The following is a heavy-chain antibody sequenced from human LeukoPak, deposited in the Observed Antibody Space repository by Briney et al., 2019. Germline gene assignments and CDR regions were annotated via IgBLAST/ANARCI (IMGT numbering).Heavy chain of an antibody. Sequence: GGSLRLSCAASGFTFSSYWMNWVRQAPGKGLEWVSSISSSSSYIYYADSVKGRFTIPRDNAKNSLYLQMNSLRAEDTAVYYCARNGLNAFDIWGQGTMVTVSS. J-gene: IGHJ3*02. V-gene: IGHV3-21*01. CDR1: GFTFSSYW. CDR3: ARNGLNAFDI. D-gene: IGHD2-8*01. CDR2: ISSSSSYI.